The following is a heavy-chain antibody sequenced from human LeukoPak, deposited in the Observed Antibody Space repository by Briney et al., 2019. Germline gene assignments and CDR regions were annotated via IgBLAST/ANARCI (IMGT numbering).Heavy chain of an antibody. CDR2: INPNSGGT. D-gene: IGHD4-17*01. J-gene: IGHJ4*02. CDR1: GYTFTGYY. V-gene: IGHV1-2*02. Sequence: ASVKVSCKASGYTFTGYYMHWVRQAPGQGLEWMGWINPNSGGTNYAQKFQGRATMTRDTSISTAYMELSRLRSDDTAVYYCARDESVNGLYFDYWGQGTLVTVSS. CDR3: ARDESVNGLYFDY.